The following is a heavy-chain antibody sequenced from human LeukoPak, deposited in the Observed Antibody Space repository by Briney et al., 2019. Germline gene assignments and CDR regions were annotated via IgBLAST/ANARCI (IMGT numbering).Heavy chain of an antibody. J-gene: IGHJ3*02. CDR3: ARGTRYSSGWYFRALHTRDAFDI. CDR2: INHSGST. CDR1: GGSFSGYY. D-gene: IGHD6-19*01. V-gene: IGHV4-34*01. Sequence: SETLSLTCAVYGGSFSGYYWSWIRQPPGKGLEWIGEINHSGSTNYNPSLKSRATISVDTSKNQFSLKLSSVTAADTAVYYCARGTRYSSGWYFRALHTRDAFDIWGQGTMVTVSS.